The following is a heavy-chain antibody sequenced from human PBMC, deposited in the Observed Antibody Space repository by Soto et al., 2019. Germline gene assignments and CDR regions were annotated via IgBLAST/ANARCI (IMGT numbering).Heavy chain of an antibody. J-gene: IGHJ4*02. CDR2: ISDGGSNK. D-gene: IGHD3-9*01. CDR3: ARGGGTGYYDY. Sequence: QVQLVESGGDVVQPGRSLRLSCAASGFTFSSYAMYWVRQAPGKGLEWVAVISDGGSNKYYADSVRGRFTISRDNSQNTLYLQMNSLRAEDTAVYHCARGGGTGYYDYWGQGTLVTVSS. CDR1: GFTFSSYA. V-gene: IGHV3-30-3*01.